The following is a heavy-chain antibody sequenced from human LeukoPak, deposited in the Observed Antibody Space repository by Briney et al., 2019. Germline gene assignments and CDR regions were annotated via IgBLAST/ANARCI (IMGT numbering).Heavy chain of an antibody. CDR3: ARGRYSSPNWFDP. Sequence: PGGSLRLSCAASGFTVSSNYMSWVRQAPGKGLEWVSVIYSGGSTYYADSVKGRFTISRDNSKNTLYLQMNSLRAEDTAVYYCARGRYSSPNWFDPWGQGTLVTVSS. J-gene: IGHJ5*02. CDR2: IYSGGST. CDR1: GFTVSSNY. V-gene: IGHV3-66*01. D-gene: IGHD6-13*01.